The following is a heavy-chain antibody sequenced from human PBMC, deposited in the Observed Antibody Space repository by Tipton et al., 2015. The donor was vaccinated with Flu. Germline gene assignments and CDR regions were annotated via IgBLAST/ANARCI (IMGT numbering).Heavy chain of an antibody. J-gene: IGHJ3*01. V-gene: IGHV4-38-2*02. CDR2: VSRTGST. Sequence: TLSLTCAVSGDSISSDYYWGWIRQFPGKGLEWIGTVSRTGSTNYNPSLKSRVTISVDTSKNQFSLRLSSVTSADTAVYYCARDLRWELHAFDLWGQGTMVTVSS. CDR3: ARDLRWELHAFDL. CDR1: GDSISSDYY. D-gene: IGHD1-26*01.